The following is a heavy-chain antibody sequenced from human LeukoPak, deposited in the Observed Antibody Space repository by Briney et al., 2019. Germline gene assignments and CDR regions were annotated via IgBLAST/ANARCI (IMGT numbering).Heavy chain of an antibody. V-gene: IGHV3-74*01. Sequence: GGSLRLSCAASGFTASGFTFSTYWMHWVRQVPGKGLVWVSRINSDGSNTRYADSVKGRFTISRDNSKNTLYLQMNSLRAEDTAVYYCAKATHGFTMIVVVITAYFDYWGQGTLVTVSS. J-gene: IGHJ4*02. CDR1: GFTFSTYW. D-gene: IGHD3-22*01. CDR3: AKATHGFTMIVVVITAYFDY. CDR2: INSDGSNT.